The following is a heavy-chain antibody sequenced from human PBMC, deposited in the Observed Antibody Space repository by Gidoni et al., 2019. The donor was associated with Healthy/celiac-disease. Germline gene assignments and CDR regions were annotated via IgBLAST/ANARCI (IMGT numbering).Heavy chain of an antibody. V-gene: IGHV3-23*01. CDR1: GFTFSSYA. D-gene: IGHD3-22*01. CDR2: ISGSGGST. Sequence: EVQLLESGGGLVQPGGSLRLSCAASGFTFSSYAMSWVRQAPGKGLEWVSAISGSGGSTYYADSVKGRFTISRDNSKNTLYLQMNSLRAEDTAVYYCAKHPNHDSSGYLYYFDYWGQGTLVTVSS. J-gene: IGHJ4*02. CDR3: AKHPNHDSSGYLYYFDY.